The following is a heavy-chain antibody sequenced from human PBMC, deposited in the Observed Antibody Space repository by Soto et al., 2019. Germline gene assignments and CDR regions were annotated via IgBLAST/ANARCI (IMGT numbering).Heavy chain of an antibody. CDR3: AKDRGSGWDYFDY. J-gene: IGHJ4*02. CDR2: ISGSGGST. Sequence: GESLKISCAASGFTFSSYAMSWVRQAPGKGLEWVSAISGSGGSTYYADSVKGRFTISRDNSKNTLYLQMNSLRAEDTAVYYCAKDRGSGWDYFDYWGQGTLVTVSS. CDR1: GFTFSSYA. V-gene: IGHV3-23*01. D-gene: IGHD6-19*01.